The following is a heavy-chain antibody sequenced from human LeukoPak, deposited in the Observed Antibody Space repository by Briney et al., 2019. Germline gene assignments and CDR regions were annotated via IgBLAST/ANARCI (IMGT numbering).Heavy chain of an antibody. CDR2: IYYSGST. J-gene: IGHJ4*02. D-gene: IGHD2-21*02. CDR1: GGSISSGGYY. V-gene: IGHV4-31*03. CDR3: ARVRVVTRRSRVPHFDY. Sequence: PSETLFLTCTVSGGSISSGGYYWSWIRQHPGKGLEWIGYIYYSGSTYYNPSLKSRVTISVDTSKNQFSLKLSSVTAADTAVYYCARVRVVTRRSRVPHFDYWGQGTLVTVSS.